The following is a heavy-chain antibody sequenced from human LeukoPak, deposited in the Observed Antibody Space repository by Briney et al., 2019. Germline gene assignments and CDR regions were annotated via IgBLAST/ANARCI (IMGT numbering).Heavy chain of an antibody. J-gene: IGHJ3*02. Sequence: GGSLRLSCAASGFTFSSYAMHWVRQAPGKGLEWVAVISYDGSNKYYADSVKGRFTISRDNSKNTLYLQMNSLRAEDTAVYYCARYIAAAGSDHDAFDIWGQGTMVTVSS. V-gene: IGHV3-30*01. D-gene: IGHD6-13*01. CDR3: ARYIAAAGSDHDAFDI. CDR2: ISYDGSNK. CDR1: GFTFSSYA.